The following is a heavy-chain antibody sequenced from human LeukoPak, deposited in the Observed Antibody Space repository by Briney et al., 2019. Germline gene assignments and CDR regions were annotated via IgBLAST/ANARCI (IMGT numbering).Heavy chain of an antibody. CDR3: ARAYRYCSSTSCTYYFYY. J-gene: IGHJ4*02. CDR2: IYHVGTT. Sequence: TASETLSLTCTVSGYSISSGYFWGWLRQPPGEGLEGIGIYHVGTTYYNPSLKSRVTISVDKSKNQFSLKLSTVTAADTAVYYCARAYRYCSSTSCTYYFYYWGQGTLVTASS. CDR1: GYSISSGYF. D-gene: IGHD2-2*01. V-gene: IGHV4-38-2*02.